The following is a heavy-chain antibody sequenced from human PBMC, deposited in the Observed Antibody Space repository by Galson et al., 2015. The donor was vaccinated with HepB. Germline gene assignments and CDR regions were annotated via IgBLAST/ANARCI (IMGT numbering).Heavy chain of an antibody. CDR2: ISYDGSNK. CDR1: GFTFSSYA. Sequence: SLRLSCAASGFTFSSYAMHWVRQAPGKGLEWVAVISYDGSNKYYADSVKGRFTISRDNSKNTLYLQMNSLGAEDTAVYYCARDLSPMVRKPSDYWGQGTLVTVSS. D-gene: IGHD3-10*01. V-gene: IGHV3-30-3*01. CDR3: ARDLSPMVRKPSDY. J-gene: IGHJ4*02.